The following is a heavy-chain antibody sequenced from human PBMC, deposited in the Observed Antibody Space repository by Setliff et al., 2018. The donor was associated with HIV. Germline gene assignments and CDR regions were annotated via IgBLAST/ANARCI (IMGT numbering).Heavy chain of an antibody. J-gene: IGHJ4*02. D-gene: IGHD2-21*01. V-gene: IGHV1-69*13. CDR3: TRGRGIIGALVY. CDR1: GGTFRTYA. CDR2: IITIFGTP. Sequence: GASVKVSCKASGGTFRTYAISWVRQAPGQGLEWMGGIITIFGTPNYAQKFQDRVTITADESTTTVYMELSSLTSEDTAMYYCTRGRGIIGALVYWGQGTLVTVSS.